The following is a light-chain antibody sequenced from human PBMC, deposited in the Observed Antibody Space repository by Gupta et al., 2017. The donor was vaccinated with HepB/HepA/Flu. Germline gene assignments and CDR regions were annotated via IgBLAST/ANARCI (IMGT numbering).Light chain of an antibody. Sequence: DIQMTQSPSSVSAAVGDRVTITCRASQGMSNWLAWYQQKPGKAPKLLIYAASSWQGGVPLRFSGSGYGTDFTLTISRRQPEDSATYYCQQANNFPSITFGQGTLLEIK. J-gene: IGKJ5*01. CDR2: AAS. CDR3: QQANNFPSIT. V-gene: IGKV1D-12*01. CDR1: QGMSNW.